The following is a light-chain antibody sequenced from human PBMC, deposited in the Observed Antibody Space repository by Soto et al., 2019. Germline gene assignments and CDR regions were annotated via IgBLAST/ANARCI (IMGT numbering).Light chain of an antibody. J-gene: IGKJ4*01. V-gene: IGKV3-15*01. CDR3: QQYYNWPPLT. CDR2: GAS. Sequence: EIVMTQSPATLSVSPGERATLSCRASQSVSSNLAWYQQKPGQAPRLLIYGASTRATGIPARLSGSGSGTEFTLTLSSLHSEDFAVYYCQQYYNWPPLTFGGGTKVEIK. CDR1: QSVSSN.